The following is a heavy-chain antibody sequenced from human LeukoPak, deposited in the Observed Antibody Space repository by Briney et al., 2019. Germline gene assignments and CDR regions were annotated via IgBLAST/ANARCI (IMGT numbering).Heavy chain of an antibody. Sequence: GASVKVSCKASGYTFTSYGISWVGQAPGQGLEWMGWISAYNGNTNYAQKLQGRVTMTTDTSTSTAYMELRSLRSDDTAVYYCARARGSRGYDSSGYYIDYWGQGTLVTVSS. CDR1: GYTFTSYG. D-gene: IGHD3-22*01. J-gene: IGHJ4*02. CDR2: ISAYNGNT. V-gene: IGHV1-18*01. CDR3: ARARGSRGYDSSGYYIDY.